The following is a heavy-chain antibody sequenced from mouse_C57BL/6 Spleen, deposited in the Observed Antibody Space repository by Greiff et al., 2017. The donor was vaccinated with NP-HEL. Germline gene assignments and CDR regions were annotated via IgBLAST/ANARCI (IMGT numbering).Heavy chain of an antibody. J-gene: IGHJ2*01. CDR1: GYTFTSYD. D-gene: IGHD1-1*01. Sequence: QVQLKESGPELVKPGASVKLSCKASGYTFTSYDINWVKQRPGQGLEWIGWIYPRDGSTKYHEKFKGKATLTVDTSSSTAYMELHSLTSEDSAVYFCARGDYYGSSSYYFDYWGQGTTLTVSS. V-gene: IGHV1-85*01. CDR2: IYPRDGST. CDR3: ARGDYYGSSSYYFDY.